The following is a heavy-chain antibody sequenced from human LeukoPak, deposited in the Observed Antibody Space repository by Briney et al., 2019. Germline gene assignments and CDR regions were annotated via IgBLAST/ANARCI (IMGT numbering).Heavy chain of an antibody. CDR2: IHYSGST. D-gene: IGHD6-19*01. V-gene: IGHV4-59*01. Sequence: SETLSLTCTVSGGSISSYYWSWIRQPPGKGLEWIGYIHYSGSTNNNPSLKSRVTISVDTSKNQFSLKLSSVTAADTAVYYCARAGAVAVPGAFDIWGQGTMVTVSS. CDR3: ARAGAVAVPGAFDI. J-gene: IGHJ3*02. CDR1: GGSISSYY.